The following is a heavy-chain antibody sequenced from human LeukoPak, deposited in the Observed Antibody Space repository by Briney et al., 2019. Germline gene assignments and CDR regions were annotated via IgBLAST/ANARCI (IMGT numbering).Heavy chain of an antibody. Sequence: PSQTLSLTCTVSGGSISSGGYYWSWIRQHPGKGLEWIGYIYYSGSTYYNPSLKSRVTISVDTSKNQFSLKLSSVTAADTAVYYCARGLRGFDYFDYWGQGTLVTVSS. J-gene: IGHJ4*02. D-gene: IGHD3-10*01. CDR1: GGSISSGGYY. V-gene: IGHV4-31*03. CDR3: ARGLRGFDYFDY. CDR2: IYYSGST.